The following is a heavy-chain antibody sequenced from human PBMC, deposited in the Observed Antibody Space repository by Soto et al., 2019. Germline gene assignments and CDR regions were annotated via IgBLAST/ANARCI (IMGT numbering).Heavy chain of an antibody. CDR1: GGTFSSYA. CDR3: AREAAAPDYYYYGMDV. V-gene: IGHV1-69*13. J-gene: IGHJ6*02. Sequence: ASVKVSCKASGGTFSSYAISWVRQAPGQGLEWMGGIIPIFGTANYAQKFQGRVTITADESTSTPYMELSSLRSEDTAVYYCAREAAAPDYYYYGMDVWGQGTTVTVSS. D-gene: IGHD6-13*01. CDR2: IIPIFGTA.